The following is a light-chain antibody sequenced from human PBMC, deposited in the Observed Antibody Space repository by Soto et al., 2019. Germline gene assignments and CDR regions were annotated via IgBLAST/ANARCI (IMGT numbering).Light chain of an antibody. CDR3: QQFTGT. CDR1: QSVSSSY. V-gene: IGKV3-20*01. J-gene: IGKJ1*01. Sequence: EIALTQSPATLSLSPGERATLSCRASQSVSSSYLAWYQQKPGQAPRLLIYGASSRATGIPDRFSGSGSWTHFTLTIRRLEPEDFAVYYCQQFTGTFGQGTKVDIK. CDR2: GAS.